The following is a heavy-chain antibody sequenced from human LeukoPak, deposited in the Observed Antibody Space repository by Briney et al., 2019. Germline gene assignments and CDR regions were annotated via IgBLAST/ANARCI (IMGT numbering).Heavy chain of an antibody. Sequence: PGGPLRLSCAASGFAFSNYWMSWVRQAPGKGLEWVANIKQDGSEKYYVDSVKGRFTISRDNDKNSLYLQMNSLRAEDTAVYYCARGGGSPDNWGQGTLVTVSS. V-gene: IGHV3-7*01. CDR3: ARGGGSPDN. J-gene: IGHJ4*02. CDR1: GFAFSNYW. CDR2: IKQDGSEK. D-gene: IGHD1-1*01.